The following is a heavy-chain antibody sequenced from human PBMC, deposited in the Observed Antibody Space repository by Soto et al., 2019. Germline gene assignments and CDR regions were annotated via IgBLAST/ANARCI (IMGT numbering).Heavy chain of an antibody. V-gene: IGHV1-46*01. Sequence: QVRLMQSGADMKKPGASVTVSCRASGYTFTTYYLHWVRQAPGQGLEWMGIINPNGGSTTYSQHFQGRLTLTRDTSATTVYMELTGLTFADTAVYFCARDPVPSDAGPVRYPADIWGQGTLVTISS. J-gene: IGHJ3*02. CDR3: ARDPVPSDAGPVRYPADI. CDR1: GYTFTTYY. D-gene: IGHD2-2*02. CDR2: INPNGGST.